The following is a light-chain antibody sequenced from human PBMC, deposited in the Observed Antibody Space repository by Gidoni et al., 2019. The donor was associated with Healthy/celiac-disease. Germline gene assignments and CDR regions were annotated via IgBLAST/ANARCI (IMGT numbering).Light chain of an antibody. Sequence: VFPPSPPTLSLSPGERATLSCRASQSVSSYLAWYQQKPGQAPRLLIYDASSRATGIPARFSGSGSGTDFTLTISSLEPEDFAVYYCQQRSNWPPTFGGGTKVEIK. CDR1: QSVSSY. CDR2: DAS. V-gene: IGKV3-11*01. CDR3: QQRSNWPPT. J-gene: IGKJ4*01.